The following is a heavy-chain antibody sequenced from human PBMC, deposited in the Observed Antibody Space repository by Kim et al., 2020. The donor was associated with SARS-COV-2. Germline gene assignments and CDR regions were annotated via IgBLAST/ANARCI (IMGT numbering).Heavy chain of an antibody. CDR1: GYTFTSYA. CDR3: ARAPKEVLWFGELKVYGMDV. D-gene: IGHD3-10*01. CDR2: INAGNGNT. J-gene: IGHJ6*02. Sequence: ASVKVSCKASGYTFTSYAMHWVRQAPGQRLEWMGWINAGNGNTKYSQKFQGRVTITRDTSASTAYMELSSLRSEDTAVYYCARAPKEVLWFGELKVYGMDVWGQGTTVTVSS. V-gene: IGHV1-3*01.